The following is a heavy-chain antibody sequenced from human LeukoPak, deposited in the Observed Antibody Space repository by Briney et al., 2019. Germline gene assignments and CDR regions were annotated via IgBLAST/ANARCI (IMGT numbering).Heavy chain of an antibody. Sequence: GESLKISCKGSGYSFTNYWIGWVRQMPGKGLEWMGIIYPGDSDTRYSPSFRGQVTISADKSISAAYLQWSSLKASDTAMYYCARHQYISGWHGYDYWGQGTLVTVSS. D-gene: IGHD6-19*01. CDR1: GYSFTNYW. CDR3: ARHQYISGWHGYDY. CDR2: IYPGDSDT. J-gene: IGHJ4*02. V-gene: IGHV5-51*01.